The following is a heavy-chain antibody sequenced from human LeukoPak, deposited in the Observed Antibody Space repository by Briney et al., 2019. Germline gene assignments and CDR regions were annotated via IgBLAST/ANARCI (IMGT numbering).Heavy chain of an antibody. V-gene: IGHV4-59*12. CDR3: ARERVLFIRDIVVVPAAAYYFDY. CDR1: GGSISSYY. Sequence: SETLSLTCTVSGGSISSYYWSWIRQPPGKGLEWIGYIYYSGSTNYNPSLKSRVTISVDTSKNQFSLKLSSVTAADTAVYYCARERVLFIRDIVVVPAAAYYFDYWGQGTLVTVSS. D-gene: IGHD2-2*01. CDR2: IYYSGST. J-gene: IGHJ4*02.